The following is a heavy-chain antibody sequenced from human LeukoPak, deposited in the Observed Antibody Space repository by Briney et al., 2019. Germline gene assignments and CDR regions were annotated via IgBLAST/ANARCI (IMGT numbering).Heavy chain of an antibody. V-gene: IGHV4-39*07. CDR2: IYHSGST. Sequence: SQTLSLTCTVSGGSIRSGSYYWGWIRQPPGKGLEWIGSIYHSGSTYYNPSLKSRVTISVDTSKNQFSLKLSSVTAADTAVYYCARGTYSNYVDYWGQGTLVTVSS. D-gene: IGHD4-11*01. CDR3: ARGTYSNYVDY. J-gene: IGHJ4*02. CDR1: GGSIRSGSYY.